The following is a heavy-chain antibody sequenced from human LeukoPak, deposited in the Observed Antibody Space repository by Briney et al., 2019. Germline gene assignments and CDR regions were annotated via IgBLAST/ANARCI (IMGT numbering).Heavy chain of an antibody. CDR2: INHSGST. V-gene: IGHV4-39*07. Sequence: SETLSLTCTVSGGSISSGNYYWSWIRQPPGKGLEWIGEINHSGSTNYNPSLKSRVTISVDTSKNQFSLKLSSVTAADTAVYYCARGVAFQWPRRVYYYYMDVWGKGTTVTISS. J-gene: IGHJ6*03. D-gene: IGHD6-19*01. CDR1: GGSISSGNYY. CDR3: ARGVAFQWPRRVYYYYMDV.